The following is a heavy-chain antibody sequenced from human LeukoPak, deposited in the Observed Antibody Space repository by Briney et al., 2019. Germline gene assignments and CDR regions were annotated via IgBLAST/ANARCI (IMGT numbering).Heavy chain of an antibody. Sequence: SETLSLTCTVSGGSISSSSYYWGWIRQPPGKGLEWIGYIYYSGSTNYNPSLKSRVTISVDTSKNQFSLKLSSVTAADTAVYYCARSPRRGYFDYWGQGTLVTVSS. CDR2: IYYSGST. J-gene: IGHJ4*02. V-gene: IGHV4-61*05. CDR3: ARSPRRGYFDY. CDR1: GGSISSSSYY. D-gene: IGHD1-14*01.